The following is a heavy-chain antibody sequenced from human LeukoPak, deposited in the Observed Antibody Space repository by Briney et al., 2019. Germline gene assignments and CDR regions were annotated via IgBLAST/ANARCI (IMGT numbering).Heavy chain of an antibody. CDR1: GFTASTNY. CDR2: LYSGGGT. D-gene: IGHD6-19*01. V-gene: IGHV3-53*01. J-gene: IGHJ2*01. CDR3: ARSVAGSVWPWYFDL. Sequence: GGSLRLSRAASGFTASTNYMSWVRQAPGKGLEWVSFLYSGGGTFYTDSVKVRFTISRDNSENTLSLQMNSLRAEDTAVYYCARSVAGSVWPWYFDLWGRGTLVTVSS.